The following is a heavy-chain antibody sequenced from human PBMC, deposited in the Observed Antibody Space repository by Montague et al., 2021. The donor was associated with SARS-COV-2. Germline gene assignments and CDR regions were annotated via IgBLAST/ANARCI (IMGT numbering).Heavy chain of an antibody. V-gene: IGHV4-39*02. CDR3: AREAYYYDSSGYYGGGYDYYYGMDV. CDR1: GGSISSSSYY. Sequence: SETRSLTCTVSGGSISSSSYYWGWIRQPPGKGLEWIGSIYYGGSTYYNPSLKSRVTISVDTSKNQFSLKLSSVTAADTAVYYCAREAYYYDSSGYYGGGYDYYYGMDVWGQGTTVTVSS. CDR2: IYYGGST. D-gene: IGHD3-22*01. J-gene: IGHJ6*02.